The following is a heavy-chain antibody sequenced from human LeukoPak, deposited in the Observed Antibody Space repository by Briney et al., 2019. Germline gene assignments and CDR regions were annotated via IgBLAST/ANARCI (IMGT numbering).Heavy chain of an antibody. V-gene: IGHV5-51*01. D-gene: IGHD2-2*01. CDR2: IYPGDSDA. CDR3: ARQYCSSTSCSPDAFDI. Sequence: GESLKISCKGSGYSFTSYWIGWVRQMPGKGLEWMGIIYPGDSDARYSPSFQGQVTISADKSISTAYLQWSSLKASDTAMYYCARQYCSSTSCSPDAFDIWGQGTMVTVSS. J-gene: IGHJ3*02. CDR1: GYSFTSYW.